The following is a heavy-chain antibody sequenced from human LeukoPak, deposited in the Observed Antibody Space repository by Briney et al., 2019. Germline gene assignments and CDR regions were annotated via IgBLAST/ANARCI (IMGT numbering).Heavy chain of an antibody. CDR3: ARGMLSTRIVVVIRGTFDY. V-gene: IGHV4-39*01. D-gene: IGHD3-22*01. CDR1: GGSISSSSYY. J-gene: IGHJ4*02. Sequence: SETLSLTCTFPGGSISSSSYYWGCIRQPPGKGLEWIGSIYYSGSTYYNPSPKSRVTISVDTSKNQFSLKLSSVTAADTAVYYCARGMLSTRIVVVIRGTFDYWGQGTLVTVSS. CDR2: IYYSGST.